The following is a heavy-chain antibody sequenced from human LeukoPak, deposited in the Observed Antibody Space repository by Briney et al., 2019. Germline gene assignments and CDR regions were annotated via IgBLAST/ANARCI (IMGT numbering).Heavy chain of an antibody. J-gene: IGHJ5*02. D-gene: IGHD2-15*01. V-gene: IGHV4-4*07. Sequence: SETLSLTCTVAGDSISSYYWSWVRQPARQGLEWNGRIDTSGSTNYNPSLKSRVTMSVDTSKTQFSLKLSSVTAAVTAVYYCAECSGGSRSWGQGTLVSVSS. CDR3: AECSGGSRS. CDR2: IDTSGST. CDR1: GDSISSYY.